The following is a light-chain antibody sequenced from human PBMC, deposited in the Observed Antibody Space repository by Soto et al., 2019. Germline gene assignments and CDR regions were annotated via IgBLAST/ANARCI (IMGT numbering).Light chain of an antibody. CDR2: EVT. V-gene: IGLV2-14*01. CDR3: SSYTTSAPYV. Sequence: QSALTQPASVSGSPGQSITISCTGTSSDVGAYNFVSWYQHHPGRAPKLIIYEVTIRPSGVSNRFSGSKSGNTASLTISGLRAEDEAHYYCSSYTTSAPYVFGSGTKVTVL. CDR1: SSDVGAYNF. J-gene: IGLJ1*01.